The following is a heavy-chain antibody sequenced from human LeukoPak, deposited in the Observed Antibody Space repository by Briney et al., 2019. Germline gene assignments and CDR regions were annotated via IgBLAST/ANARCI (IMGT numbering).Heavy chain of an antibody. V-gene: IGHV1-18*01. J-gene: IGHJ4*02. CDR1: GYTFTSYG. D-gene: IGHD6-13*01. CDR2: ISAYNGNT. Sequence: GASVKVSCKASGYTFTSYGISWVRQAPGQGLEWMGWISAYNGNTNYAQKLQGRVTMTTDTSTSTAYMELGSLRSDDTAVYYCAREIGIAAADLYYFDYWGQGTLVTVSS. CDR3: AREIGIAAADLYYFDY.